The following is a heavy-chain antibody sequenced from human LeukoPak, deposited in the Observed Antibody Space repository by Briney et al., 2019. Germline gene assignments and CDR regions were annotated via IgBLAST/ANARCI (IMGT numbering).Heavy chain of an antibody. V-gene: IGHV3-7*01. Sequence: GGPLRLSGAASGFTFISYWMSWFGQAPGKGRDGVANIKQDGSERYYVDSVKGRFTISRDNAKNSLFLQMNSLRAEDTAVYFCAISATARGGFDFWGQGTLVTVSS. CDR2: IKQDGSER. D-gene: IGHD6-25*01. CDR3: AISATARGGFDF. J-gene: IGHJ4*02. CDR1: GFTFISYW.